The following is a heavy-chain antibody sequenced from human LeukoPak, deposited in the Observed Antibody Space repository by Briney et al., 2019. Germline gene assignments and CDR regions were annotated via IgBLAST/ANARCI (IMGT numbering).Heavy chain of an antibody. Sequence: PSETLSLTCTVSGGSISSGDYYWSWIRQPPGKGLEWIGHIYYSGSTYYNPSLKSRVTISVDTSNNQFSLKLSSVTAADTAVYYCARYNWNQPATVDYWGQGTLVTVSS. CDR1: GGSISSGDYY. V-gene: IGHV4-30-4*01. CDR2: IYYSGST. J-gene: IGHJ4*02. D-gene: IGHD1-20*01. CDR3: ARYNWNQPATVDY.